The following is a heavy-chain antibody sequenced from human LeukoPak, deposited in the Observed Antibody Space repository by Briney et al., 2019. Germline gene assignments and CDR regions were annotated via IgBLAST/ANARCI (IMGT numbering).Heavy chain of an antibody. V-gene: IGHV3-30*18. CDR3: ANIPEEVVAATGTGHFDY. CDR1: GFTFSNYY. CDR2: ISYDGSNR. D-gene: IGHD2-15*01. J-gene: IGHJ4*02. Sequence: GRSLRLSYAASGFTFSNYYIHWVRQAPGKGLEWVAVISYDGSNRYYADSVNGRFTISRDNSKNTLYLQMNSLRAEDTAVYYCANIPEEVVAATGTGHFDYWGQGTLVTVSS.